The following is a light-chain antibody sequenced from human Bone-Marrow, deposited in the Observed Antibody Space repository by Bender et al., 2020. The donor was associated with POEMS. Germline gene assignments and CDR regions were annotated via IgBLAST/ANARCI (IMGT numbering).Light chain of an antibody. CDR1: GSDVGAYNL. CDR3: CSFAGIITPVI. V-gene: IGLV2-23*01. Sequence: QSAVTQPASVSGSPGQSITISCTGTGSDVGAYNLVSWYQHHPHKAPKLMVYEGNKRASGVSNRFSGSKSGRRASLTISGLQAEDEADYYCCSFAGIITPVIFGGGTKLTVL. J-gene: IGLJ2*01. CDR2: EGN.